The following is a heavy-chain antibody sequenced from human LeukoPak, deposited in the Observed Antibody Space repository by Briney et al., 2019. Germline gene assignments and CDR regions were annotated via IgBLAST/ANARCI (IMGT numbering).Heavy chain of an antibody. D-gene: IGHD6-19*01. CDR1: GFTFSSYS. Sequence: PGGSLRLSCAASGFTFSSYSMNWVRQAPGKGLEWVSSISSSSSYIYYEDSVKGRFTISRDNAKNSLYLQMNSLRAEDTAVYYCARDYREQWLLRSIDYWGQGTLVTVSS. CDR3: ARDYREQWLLRSIDY. CDR2: ISSSSSYI. J-gene: IGHJ4*02. V-gene: IGHV3-21*01.